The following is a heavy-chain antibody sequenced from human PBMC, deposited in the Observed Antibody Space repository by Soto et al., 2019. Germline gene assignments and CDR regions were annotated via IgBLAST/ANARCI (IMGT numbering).Heavy chain of an antibody. D-gene: IGHD3-22*01. Sequence: SETLSLTCAVNGGSGGSFSGYYWSWIRQPPGKGLEWIGEINHSGSTNYNPSLKSRVTISVDTSKNQFSLKLSSVTAADTAVYYCARAQVIITSDWFDPWGQGTLVTVSS. CDR2: INHSGST. CDR1: GGSGGSFSGYY. CDR3: ARAQVIITSDWFDP. V-gene: IGHV4-34*01. J-gene: IGHJ5*02.